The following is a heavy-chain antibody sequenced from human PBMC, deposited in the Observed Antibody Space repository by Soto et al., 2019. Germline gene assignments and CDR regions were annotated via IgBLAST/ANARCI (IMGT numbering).Heavy chain of an antibody. CDR2: ISRGSRYP. J-gene: IGHJ5*02. CDR1: GFTFGGSY. Sequence: GESLRLSCAGSGFTFGGSYMSWIRQAPGKGLEWLSYISRGSRYPAYADSVKGRFTLSRDNAKSSLYLQMNSLRAEDTAVYYCARGVAPFGVVISDDNWFDPWGQGTLVTVSS. CDR3: ARGVAPFGVVISDDNWFDP. D-gene: IGHD3-3*01. V-gene: IGHV3-11*06.